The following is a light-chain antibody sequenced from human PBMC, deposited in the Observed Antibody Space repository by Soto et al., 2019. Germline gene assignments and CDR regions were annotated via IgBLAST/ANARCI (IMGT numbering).Light chain of an antibody. V-gene: IGKV1-5*03. J-gene: IGKJ1*01. Sequence: DIQMTQSPSTLSASVGDRVTITCRASQSISSWLAWYQQKPGKAPNLLIYEASSLESADPSRFSGSASGTEFTLTINSLQPDDFATYYCQQYSSYPETFGQGTKVDIK. CDR1: QSISSW. CDR2: EAS. CDR3: QQYSSYPET.